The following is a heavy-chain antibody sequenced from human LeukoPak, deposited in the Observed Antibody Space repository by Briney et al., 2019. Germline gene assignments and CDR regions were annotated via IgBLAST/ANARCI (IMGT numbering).Heavy chain of an antibody. J-gene: IGHJ4*02. V-gene: IGHV1-69*13. D-gene: IGHD3-22*01. CDR2: IIPIFGTA. CDR1: GGTFSSYA. CDR3: ARDGDYYDSSGDGPFDY. Sequence: GASVKVSCKASGGTFSSYAISWVRQAPGQGLEWMGGIIPIFGTANYAQKFQGRVTITADESTSTAYMELSSLRSEDTAVYYCARDGDYYDSSGDGPFDYWGQGTLVTVSS.